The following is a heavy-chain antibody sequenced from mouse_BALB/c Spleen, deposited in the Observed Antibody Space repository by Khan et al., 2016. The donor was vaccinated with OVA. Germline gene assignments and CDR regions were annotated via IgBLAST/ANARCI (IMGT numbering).Heavy chain of an antibody. J-gene: IGHJ2*01. CDR3: ASGRLLLRYPDYFDY. CDR2: ISYSGST. CDR1: GYSIPSDYA. V-gene: IGHV3-2*02. Sequence: EVQLVESGPGLLKPSQSLSLTCTVTGYSIPSDYAWNWIRQFPGNQLEWMAYISYSGSTTYSPSLRSRISITRDTSKHPFFLQLNSDTTEDTATNNGASGRLLLRYPDYFDYWGQGTTLTVSS. D-gene: IGHD1-1*01.